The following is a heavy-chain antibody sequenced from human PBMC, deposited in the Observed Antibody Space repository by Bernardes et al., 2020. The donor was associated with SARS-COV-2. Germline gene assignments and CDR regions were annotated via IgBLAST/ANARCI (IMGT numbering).Heavy chain of an antibody. CDR3: ATAIAVAGTFVSYYYYYGMDV. J-gene: IGHJ6*02. V-gene: IGHV1-24*01. D-gene: IGHD6-19*01. Sequence: ASVKVSCKVSGYTLTELSMHWVRQAPGKGLEWMGGFDPEDGETIYAQKFQGRVTMTEDTSTDTAYMELSSLRSEDTAVYYCATAIAVAGTFVSYYYYYGMDVWGQGNTVTVSS. CDR1: GYTLTELS. CDR2: FDPEDGET.